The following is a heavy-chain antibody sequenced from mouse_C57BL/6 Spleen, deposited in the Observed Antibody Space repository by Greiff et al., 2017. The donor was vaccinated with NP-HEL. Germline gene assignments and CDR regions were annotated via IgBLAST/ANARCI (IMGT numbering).Heavy chain of an antibody. CDR1: GYTFTSYG. Sequence: QVQLQQSGAELARPGASVQLSCKASGYTFTSYGISWVKQRTGQGLEWIGEIYPRSGNTYYNEKFKGKATLTADKSSSTAYMELRSLTSEDSAVYFCAREGDDGYYDAMDYWGQGTSVTVSS. V-gene: IGHV1-81*01. CDR3: AREGDDGYYDAMDY. D-gene: IGHD2-3*01. CDR2: IYPRSGNT. J-gene: IGHJ4*01.